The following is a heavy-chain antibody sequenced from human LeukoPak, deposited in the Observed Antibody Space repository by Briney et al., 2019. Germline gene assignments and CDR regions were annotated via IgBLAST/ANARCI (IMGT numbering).Heavy chain of an antibody. CDR1: GFTSSTYV. CDR3: AKGRYCDSSTCAYHGLDV. V-gene: IGHV3-23*01. J-gene: IGHJ6*02. CDR2: ISGSGGTT. Sequence: GGSLRLSCAASGFTSSTYVMNWFRRAPGKGLEWVSTISGSGGTTNYADSVKGRFTISRDNSKNTLSLQVNSLSAEDTAVYYCAKGRYCDSSTCAYHGLDVWGQGTTVTVSS. D-gene: IGHD2/OR15-2a*01.